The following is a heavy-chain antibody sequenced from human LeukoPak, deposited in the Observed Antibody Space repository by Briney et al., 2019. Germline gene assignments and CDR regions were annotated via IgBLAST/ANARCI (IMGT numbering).Heavy chain of an antibody. CDR3: VRDLGGRSGH. CDR1: GFTFSSYA. J-gene: IGHJ4*02. D-gene: IGHD1-26*01. Sequence: GGSLRLSCAASGFTFSSYAVHWVRQAPGKGLEWVSVISYDGSNKYYADSVKGRFTISRDNSKNTLYLQMNSLRAEDTAVYYCVRDLGGRSGHWGQGTLVTVSS. CDR2: ISYDGSNK. V-gene: IGHV3-30-3*01.